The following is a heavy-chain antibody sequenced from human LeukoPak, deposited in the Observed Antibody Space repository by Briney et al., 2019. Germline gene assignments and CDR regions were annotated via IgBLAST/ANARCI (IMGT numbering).Heavy chain of an antibody. CDR2: IIPIFGTA. CDR3: ARWAGEPPTDYYYMDV. CDR1: GGTFSSYA. J-gene: IGHJ6*03. V-gene: IGHV1-69*13. D-gene: IGHD3-16*01. Sequence: SVKVSCKASGGTFSSYAISWVRQAPGQGLEWMGGIIPIFGTANYAQKFQGRVTITADESTSTAYMELSSLRSEDTAVYYCARWAGEPPTDYYYMDVWGKGTTVTASS.